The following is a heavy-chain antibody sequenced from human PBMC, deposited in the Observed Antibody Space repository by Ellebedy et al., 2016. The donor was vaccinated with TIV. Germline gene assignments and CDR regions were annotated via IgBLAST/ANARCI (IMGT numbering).Heavy chain of an antibody. CDR3: ARDGRYCSGGSCYWSTLHEAYFDY. CDR2: ISHTGST. J-gene: IGHJ4*02. D-gene: IGHD2-15*01. V-gene: IGHV4-34*01. CDR1: GGSLSGYY. Sequence: SETLSLTCSVYGGSLSGYYWSWIRQPPGKGLEWIGEISHTGSTYYNPSLKSRVTISVDTSKNQFSLNLTSVTAADAAVYYCARDGRYCSGGSCYWSTLHEAYFDYWGQGTLVTVSS.